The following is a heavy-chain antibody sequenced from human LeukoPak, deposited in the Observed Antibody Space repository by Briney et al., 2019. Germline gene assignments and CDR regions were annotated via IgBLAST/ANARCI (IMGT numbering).Heavy chain of an antibody. J-gene: IGHJ4*02. D-gene: IGHD2-15*01. CDR2: IISGSNTI. CDR1: GFIFNTYS. Sequence: GGSLRLPCAASGFIFNTYSMTWVRQAPGKGLEWVAYIISGSNTIYYADSVKGRFTVSRDNAKNSLFLQMNSLRAEDTAIYYCARNGALGSCSGGSCPLDYWGQGTLVTVSS. CDR3: ARNGALGSCSGGSCPLDY. V-gene: IGHV3-48*01.